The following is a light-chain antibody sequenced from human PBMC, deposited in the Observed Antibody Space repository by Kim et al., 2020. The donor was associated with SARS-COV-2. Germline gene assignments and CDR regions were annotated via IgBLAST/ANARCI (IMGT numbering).Light chain of an antibody. V-gene: IGLV3-19*01. Sequence: SSELTQDPAVSVALGQTVTITCQGDSLRTYYATWYQQKPRQAPVLVIYGGNNRPSGIPDRFSGSTSGNTASLTISASQAGDEADFYCQSRDSGGNVVFGGGTKLTVL. CDR1: SLRTYY. CDR3: QSRDSGGNVV. J-gene: IGLJ2*01. CDR2: GGN.